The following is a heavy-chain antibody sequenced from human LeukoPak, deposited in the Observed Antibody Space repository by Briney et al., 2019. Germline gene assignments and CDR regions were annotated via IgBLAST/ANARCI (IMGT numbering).Heavy chain of an antibody. CDR1: GFSFSSYG. Sequence: GGSLRLSCAASGFSFSSYGMHWVRLDPGKGLEWVACIRYDGSNKYYADSVKGRFTISRDNSKNTLYLQMNSLRAEDTAVYYCAKARGGIAAAGNDYWGQGTLVTVSS. D-gene: IGHD6-13*01. CDR3: AKARGGIAAAGNDY. J-gene: IGHJ4*02. V-gene: IGHV3-30*02. CDR2: IRYDGSNK.